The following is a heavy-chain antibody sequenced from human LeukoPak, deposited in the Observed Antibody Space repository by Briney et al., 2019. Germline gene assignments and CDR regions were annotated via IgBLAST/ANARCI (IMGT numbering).Heavy chain of an antibody. D-gene: IGHD3-22*01. CDR3: ARDDYFDHYFDY. CDR1: GFTVSSNY. V-gene: IGHV3-53*01. CDR2: IYSGGST. Sequence: GGSLRLSCAASGFTVSSNYMSWVRQAPGKGLEWVSVIYSGGSTYYADSMKGRFTISRDNAKNTLYLQMNSLRAEDTAVYYCARDDYFDHYFDYWGQGTLVTVSS. J-gene: IGHJ4*02.